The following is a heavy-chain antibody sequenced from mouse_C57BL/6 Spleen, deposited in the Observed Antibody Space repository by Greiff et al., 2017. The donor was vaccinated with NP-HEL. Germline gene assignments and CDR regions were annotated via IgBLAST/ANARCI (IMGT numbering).Heavy chain of an antibody. CDR3: ARELRYYAMDY. CDR2: ISYDGSN. CDR1: GYSITSGYY. Sequence: DVQLKESGPGLVKPSQSLSLTCSVTGYSITSGYYWNWIRQFPGNKLEWMGYISYDGSNNYNPSLKNRISITRDTSKNQFFLKLNSVTTEDTATYYCARELRYYAMDYWGQGTSVTVSS. J-gene: IGHJ4*01. D-gene: IGHD2-4*01. V-gene: IGHV3-6*01.